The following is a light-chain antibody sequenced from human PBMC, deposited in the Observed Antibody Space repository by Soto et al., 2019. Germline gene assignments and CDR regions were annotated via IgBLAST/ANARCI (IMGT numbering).Light chain of an antibody. CDR3: QQTFSTPPT. J-gene: IGKJ1*01. CDR1: QSISNS. CDR2: AAS. V-gene: IGKV1-39*01. Sequence: DIQMTQSPSSLSAFVGDRITITCRASQSISNSLNWYQQQPGKAPHLLIYAASSLQSGVPSRFSGSGSGTDFTLTVSGLQPGEFATYYCQQTFSTPPTFGQGTKVEIK.